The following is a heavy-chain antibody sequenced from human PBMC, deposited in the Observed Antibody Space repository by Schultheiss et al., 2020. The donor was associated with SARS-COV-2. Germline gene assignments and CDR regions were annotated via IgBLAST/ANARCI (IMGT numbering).Heavy chain of an antibody. D-gene: IGHD3-10*01. V-gene: IGHV4-59*01. CDR1: GASITAYS. CDR2: IYYSGST. CDR3: SRTRADYGSGSFSGYGLDV. Sequence: SETLSLTCTVSGASITAYSWSWIRQPAGKGLEWIGYIYYSGSTNIGSTNYNPSLKSRVTISVDTSKNQFSLKLNSVTAADTALYYCSRTRADYGSGSFSGYGLDVWGQGTTVTVSS. J-gene: IGHJ6*02.